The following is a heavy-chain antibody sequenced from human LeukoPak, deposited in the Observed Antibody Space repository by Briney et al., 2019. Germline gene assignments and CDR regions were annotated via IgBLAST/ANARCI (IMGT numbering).Heavy chain of an antibody. CDR2: VHHSGTT. D-gene: IGHD1-14*01. V-gene: IGHV4-59*01. Sequence: SETLSLTCTVSGASMTSDYWSWIRQPPGKGLEWIGYVHHSGTTHYSPSLESRVTISMDTSKNQFSLKLRSVTAADTAVYYCARGSPVGNSWGQGTLVTVSS. J-gene: IGHJ4*02. CDR3: ARGSPVGNS. CDR1: GASMTSDY.